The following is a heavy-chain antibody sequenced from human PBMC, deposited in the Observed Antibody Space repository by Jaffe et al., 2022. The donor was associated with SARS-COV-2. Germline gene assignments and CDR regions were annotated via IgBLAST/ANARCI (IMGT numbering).Heavy chain of an antibody. J-gene: IGHJ4*02. V-gene: IGHV4-34*01. Sequence: QVQLQQWGAGLLKPSETLSLTCAVYGGSFTDYYWNWIRQPPGKGLQWIGEVNHSGSTNYNPSLKSRVTISVDTSKNQFSLKLSSVTAADTAVYYCARKGSGRYYPSDYWGQGTLVTVSS. D-gene: IGHD3-10*01. CDR2: VNHSGST. CDR1: GGSFTDYY. CDR3: ARKGSGRYYPSDY.